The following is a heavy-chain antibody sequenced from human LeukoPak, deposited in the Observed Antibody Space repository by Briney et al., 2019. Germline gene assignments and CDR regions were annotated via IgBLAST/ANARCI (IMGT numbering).Heavy chain of an antibody. J-gene: IGHJ4*02. Sequence: SQTLSLTCAISGDSVSNNSVAWNWIRQSPSRGLEWLGRTYYRSKWYNYYAVSMESRITINPDTSKNHFSLQLNSVTPEDTAVYYCARGHSRLFDFWGQGTLVTVSS. CDR1: GDSVSNNSVA. CDR3: ARGHSRLFDF. CDR2: TYYRSKWYN. D-gene: IGHD4-11*01. V-gene: IGHV6-1*01.